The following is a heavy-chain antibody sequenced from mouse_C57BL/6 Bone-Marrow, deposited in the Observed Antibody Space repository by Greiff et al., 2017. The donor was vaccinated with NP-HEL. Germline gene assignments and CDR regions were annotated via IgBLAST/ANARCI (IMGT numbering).Heavy chain of an antibody. J-gene: IGHJ3*01. D-gene: IGHD2-2*01. Sequence: EVHLVESGGGLVKPGGSLKLSCAASGFTFSSYAMSWVRQTPEKRLEWVATISDGGSYTYYPDNVKGRFTISRDNAKNNLYLQMSHLKAEDTAMYYCARVGYPAWFAYWGQGTLVTVSA. CDR2: ISDGGSYT. V-gene: IGHV5-4*01. CDR3: ARVGYPAWFAY. CDR1: GFTFSSYA.